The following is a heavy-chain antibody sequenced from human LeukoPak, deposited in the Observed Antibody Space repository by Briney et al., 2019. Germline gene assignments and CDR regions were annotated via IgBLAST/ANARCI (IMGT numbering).Heavy chain of an antibody. Sequence: ASVKVPCKASGGTFSSYAISWVRQAPGQGLEWMGRINPNSGGTNYAQKFQGRVTMTRDTSISTAYMELSRLRSDDTAVYYCARDGCSGGSCYSFDYWGQGTLVTVSS. CDR1: GGTFSSYA. D-gene: IGHD2-15*01. CDR2: INPNSGGT. J-gene: IGHJ4*02. CDR3: ARDGCSGGSCYSFDY. V-gene: IGHV1-2*06.